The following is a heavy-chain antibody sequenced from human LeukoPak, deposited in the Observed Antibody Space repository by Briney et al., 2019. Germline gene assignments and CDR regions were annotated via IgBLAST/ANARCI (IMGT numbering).Heavy chain of an antibody. Sequence: PSETLSLTCDVSGGSITQTNYWTWVRPPPGKGLEWIGVVNLQGSTNYNPSLMGRFAISVDTSENHVYLQLTTVTAADTAVYYCAREGGPYRPLDYSGQGTLVTVS. CDR3: AREGGPYRPLDY. CDR2: VNLQGST. CDR1: GGSITQTNY. V-gene: IGHV4-4*02. D-gene: IGHD3-16*01. J-gene: IGHJ4*02.